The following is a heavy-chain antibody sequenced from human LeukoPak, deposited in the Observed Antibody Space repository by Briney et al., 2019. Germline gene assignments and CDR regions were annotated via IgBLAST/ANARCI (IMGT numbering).Heavy chain of an antibody. V-gene: IGHV3-23*01. CDR1: GFTFSSYA. CDR2: ISDGGGST. CDR3: AKDPGVVPAHYFDY. J-gene: IGHJ4*02. D-gene: IGHD2-2*01. Sequence: PGGSLRLSCAASGFTFSSYAMSWVRQAPGKGLQWVSSISDGGGSTYYADSVKGRFTVSRDNSKNTLSLQMNSLRAEDTAVYYCAKDPGVVPAHYFDYWGQGTLVTVSS.